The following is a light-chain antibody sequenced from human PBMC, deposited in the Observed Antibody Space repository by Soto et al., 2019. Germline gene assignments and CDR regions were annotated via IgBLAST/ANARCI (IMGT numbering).Light chain of an antibody. Sequence: EIVLTQSPGTLSLSPGERATLSCRASQSVSSSYLAWYQQKPGQAPRLLIYGASSRATGIPDRFSGSGSGTDFTPTINRLEPEDSAVYYCQQHGTTFGQGTKVDI. CDR3: QQHGTT. J-gene: IGKJ1*01. CDR2: GAS. V-gene: IGKV3-20*01. CDR1: QSVSSSY.